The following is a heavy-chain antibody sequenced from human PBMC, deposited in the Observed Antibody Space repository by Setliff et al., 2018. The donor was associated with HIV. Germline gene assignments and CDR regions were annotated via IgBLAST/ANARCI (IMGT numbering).Heavy chain of an antibody. CDR2: INHSGST. Sequence: SETLSLTCAVYGGSFSGYYWSWIRQPPGKGLEWIGEINHSGSTSYNPSHKIRVSISVDTSKNQFSLRLSSVTAADSAVYYCARLYYAISTAYVDGFDSWGQGTLVTV. D-gene: IGHD3-9*01. CDR3: ARLYYAISTAYVDGFDS. J-gene: IGHJ4*02. CDR1: GGSFSGYY. V-gene: IGHV4-34*01.